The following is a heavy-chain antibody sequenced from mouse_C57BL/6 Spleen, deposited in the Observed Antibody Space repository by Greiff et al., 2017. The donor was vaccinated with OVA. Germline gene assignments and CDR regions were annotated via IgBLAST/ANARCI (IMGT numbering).Heavy chain of an antibody. Sequence: QVQLQQPGAELVKPGASVKLSCKASGYTFTSYWMQWVKQRPGQGLEWIGEIDPADSYTNYNQKFKGKATLTVDTSSSTAYMQLSSLTAEDSAVYYCARGGFTTVEDYWGQGTTLTVSS. V-gene: IGHV1-50*01. CDR2: IDPADSYT. CDR1: GYTFTSYW. D-gene: IGHD1-1*01. J-gene: IGHJ2*01. CDR3: ARGGFTTVEDY.